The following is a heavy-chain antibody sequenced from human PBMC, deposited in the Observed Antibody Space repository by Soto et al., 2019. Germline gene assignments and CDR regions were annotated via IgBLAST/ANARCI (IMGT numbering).Heavy chain of an antibody. J-gene: IGHJ4*01. D-gene: IGHD3-16*01. CDR3: ARSRRGMGGDY. CDR1: GDSISSYY. Sequence: SETLSLTCTVSGDSISSYYWSWIRQPPGKGLEWIGYISYSGSTNYNPSLKSRVTISVDTSKNHFSLKLSSVTAADTAVYYCARSRRGMGGDYWGHGTLVTVSS. CDR2: ISYSGST. V-gene: IGHV4-59*12.